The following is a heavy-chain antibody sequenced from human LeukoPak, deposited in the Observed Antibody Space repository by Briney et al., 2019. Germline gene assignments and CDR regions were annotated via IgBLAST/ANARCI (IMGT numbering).Heavy chain of an antibody. CDR2: IYPGDSDT. CDR1: GYSFASYW. J-gene: IGHJ4*02. CDR3: ARLRRGYCSSTSCYAGGLDY. D-gene: IGHD2-2*01. V-gene: IGHV5-51*01. Sequence: GEPLKISCKGSGYSFASYWIGWVRQMPGKGLEWMGIIYPGDSDTRYSPSFQGQVTISADKSISTAYLQWSSLKASDTAMYYCARLRRGYCSSTSCYAGGLDYWGQGTLVTVSS.